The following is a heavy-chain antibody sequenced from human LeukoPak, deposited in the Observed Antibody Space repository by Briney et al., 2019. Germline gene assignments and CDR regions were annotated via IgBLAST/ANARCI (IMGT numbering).Heavy chain of an antibody. CDR1: GYTFTGYY. CDR2: INPNSGGT. V-gene: IGHV1-2*04. CDR3: ARGGGDDVVVPAAILFDP. J-gene: IGHJ5*02. Sequence: ASVKVSCKASGYTFTGYYMHWVRQAPGQGLEWMGWINPNSGGTNYAQKFQGWVTMTRDTSISTAYMELSRLRSDDTAVYYCARGGGDDVVVPAAILFDPWGQGTLVTVSS. D-gene: IGHD2-2*01.